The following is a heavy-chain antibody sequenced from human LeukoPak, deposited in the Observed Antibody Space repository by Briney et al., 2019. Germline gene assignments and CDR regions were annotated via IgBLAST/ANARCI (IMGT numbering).Heavy chain of an antibody. J-gene: IGHJ4*02. CDR3: ARNYYDSKGVGDY. D-gene: IGHD3-22*01. CDR2: INHSGST. CDR1: GGSFSGYY. V-gene: IGHV4-34*01. Sequence: SETLSLTCAVYGGSFSGYYWSWIRQPPGKGLEWIGEINHSGSTNYNPSLKSRVTISVDTSKNQFSLKLSSVTAADTAVYYCARNYYDSKGVGDYWGQGTLVTVSS.